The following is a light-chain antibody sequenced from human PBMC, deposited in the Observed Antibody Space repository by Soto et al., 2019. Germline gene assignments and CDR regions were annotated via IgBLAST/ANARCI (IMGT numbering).Light chain of an antibody. Sequence: SVLGQPPPASRSPGQSVTLSLTWTRSDVGGYNYVSWYQQHPGKAPKLMIYEVSKRPSGVPDRFSGSKSGNTASLTVSGLQAEDEADYYCSSYAGSNNVFGTGTKVTVL. CDR2: EVS. CDR1: RSDVGGYNY. V-gene: IGLV2-8*01. CDR3: SSYAGSNNV. J-gene: IGLJ1*01.